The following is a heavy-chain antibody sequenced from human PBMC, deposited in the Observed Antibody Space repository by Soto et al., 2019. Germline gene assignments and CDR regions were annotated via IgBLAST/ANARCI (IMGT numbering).Heavy chain of an antibody. J-gene: IGHJ4*02. D-gene: IGHD2-21*02. V-gene: IGHV4-39*01. CDR2: IYYSGRT. CDR3: ARQRTTVVTQAYFDN. Sequence: SETLSLTCIVSGESISSSSYYWGWIRQPPGKGLEWIGSIYYSGRTYYNPSFKSRVTISIDTSKNQFSLKLSSVTATDTAVYYCARQRTTVVTQAYFDNWGQGALVTVSS. CDR1: GESISSSSYY.